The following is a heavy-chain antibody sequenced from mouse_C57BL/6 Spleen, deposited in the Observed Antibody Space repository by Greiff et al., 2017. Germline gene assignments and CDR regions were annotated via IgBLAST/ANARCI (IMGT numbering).Heavy chain of an antibody. J-gene: IGHJ2*01. CDR2: INPSSGYT. CDR1: GYTFTSYW. Sequence: QVQLQQSGAELAKPGASVKLSCKASGYTFTSYWMHWVKQRPGQGLEWIGYINPSSGYTQYNQKFKDKATLTADKSSSTAYMQLSSLTYDDSAVYYFARGPQSYYYGYWGQGTTLTVSS. CDR3: ARGPQSYYYGY. V-gene: IGHV1-7*01.